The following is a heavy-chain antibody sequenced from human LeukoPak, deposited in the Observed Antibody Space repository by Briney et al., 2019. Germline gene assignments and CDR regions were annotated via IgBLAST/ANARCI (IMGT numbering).Heavy chain of an antibody. V-gene: IGHV3-33*03. Sequence: GRSLRLSCAASGFTFSSYGMHWVRQAPGKGLEWVAVIWNDGSYEYYGDPVKGRFTISRDNSKNTLYLQMNNLRADDTAVYFCAKPTRGSGSFLIDYWGQGTLDTVSS. J-gene: IGHJ4*02. CDR3: AKPTRGSGSFLIDY. CDR2: IWNDGSYE. CDR1: GFTFSSYG. D-gene: IGHD1-26*01.